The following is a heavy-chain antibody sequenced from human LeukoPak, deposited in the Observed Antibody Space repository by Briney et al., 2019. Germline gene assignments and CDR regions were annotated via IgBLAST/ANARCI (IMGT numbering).Heavy chain of an antibody. V-gene: IGHV3-48*01. D-gene: IGHD2-15*01. CDR1: GFTFSSYS. Sequence: PGGSLRLSCAASGFTFSSYSMNWVRQAPGKGLEWISYISTSSRTIYYADSVKGRFTSSRDNAKNSLYLQVNSPRAEDTAVYYCARGYCSGGSCYSGDLFDYWGQGTLVTVSS. CDR3: ARGYCSGGSCYSGDLFDY. J-gene: IGHJ4*02. CDR2: ISTSSRTI.